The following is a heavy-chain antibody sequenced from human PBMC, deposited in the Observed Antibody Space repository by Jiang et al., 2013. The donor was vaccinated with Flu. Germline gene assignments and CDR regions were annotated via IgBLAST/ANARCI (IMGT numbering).Heavy chain of an antibody. CDR3: ARGVLVVTSYFDY. CDR1: GGSISSSSYY. Sequence: PGLVKPSETLSLTCTVSGGSISSSSYYWSWIRQHPGKGLEWIGYIYYSGSTYYNPSLKSRVTISVDTSKNQFSLKLSSVTAADTAVYYCARGVLVVTSYFDYWGQGTLVTVSS. D-gene: IGHD2-15*01. CDR2: IYYSGST. J-gene: IGHJ4*02. V-gene: IGHV4-31*03.